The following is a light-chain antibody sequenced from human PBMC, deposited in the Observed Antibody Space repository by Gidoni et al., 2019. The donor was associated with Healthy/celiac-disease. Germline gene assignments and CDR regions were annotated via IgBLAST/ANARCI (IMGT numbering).Light chain of an antibody. CDR1: QTISSY. V-gene: IGKV1-39*01. CDR2: AAS. CDR3: QQSYSTLWT. Sequence: DIHMTPSPSSLSASVGDRVTITCRASQTISSYLNWYQQKPGKAPKLLIYAASSLQSGVPSRFSGSGSGTDFTLTISSLQPEDFATYYCQQSYSTLWTFGQXTKVEIK. J-gene: IGKJ1*01.